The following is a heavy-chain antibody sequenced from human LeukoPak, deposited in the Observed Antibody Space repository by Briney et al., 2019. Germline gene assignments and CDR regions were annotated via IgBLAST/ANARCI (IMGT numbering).Heavy chain of an antibody. CDR2: TYYRSKWYN. CDR3: ARGGGRKWELMLKGGRPFDY. Sequence: SQTLSLTCAISGDSVSSNSAAWNWIRQSPSRGLEWLGRTYYRSKWYNDYAVSVKSRITINPDTSKTQFSLQLNSVTPEDTAVYYCARGGGRKWELMLKGGRPFDYWGQGTLVTVSS. D-gene: IGHD1-26*01. J-gene: IGHJ4*02. V-gene: IGHV6-1*01. CDR1: GDSVSSNSAA.